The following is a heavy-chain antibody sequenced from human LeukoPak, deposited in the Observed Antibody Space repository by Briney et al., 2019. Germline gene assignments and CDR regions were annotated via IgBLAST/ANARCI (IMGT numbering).Heavy chain of an antibody. CDR1: GYSFTSYW. J-gene: IGHJ4*02. D-gene: IGHD3-10*01. CDR3: ASGSGTYSPDY. CDR2: IAPTDSYT. Sequence: GESLKITCQGSGYSFTSYWITWVRQMPGKGLEWMGMIAPTDSYTNYSPSFQGHVTISVDKSISTAYLQWSSLKASDTAMYFCASGSGTYSPDYWGQGTLATASS. V-gene: IGHV5-10-1*01.